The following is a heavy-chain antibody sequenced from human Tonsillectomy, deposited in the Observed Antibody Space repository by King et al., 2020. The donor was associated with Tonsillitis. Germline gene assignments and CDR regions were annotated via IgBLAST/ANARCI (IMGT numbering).Heavy chain of an antibody. CDR1: GGTFSSYA. V-gene: IGHV1-69*01. J-gene: IGHJ4*02. Sequence: VQLVESGAEVKKPGSSVKVSCKASGGTFSSYAITWVRQAPGQGLEWMGGIIPIFGTSNYAQKFQGRVTITADESTSTAYMELSSLRCEDTAVYYCAGGRVVSGWYGEYCLDYWGQGTLVTVSS. CDR3: AGGRVVSGWYGEYCLDY. CDR2: IIPIFGTS. D-gene: IGHD6-19*01.